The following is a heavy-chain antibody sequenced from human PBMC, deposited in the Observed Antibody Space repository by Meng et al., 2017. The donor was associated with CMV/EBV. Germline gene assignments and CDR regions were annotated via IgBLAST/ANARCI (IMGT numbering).Heavy chain of an antibody. J-gene: IGHJ4*02. V-gene: IGHV4-30-4*08. Sequence: GLCNPSQTXSSPCTCVGGXXRSCDYYLSWIRQPPGKGLEWIGYIYYSGSTYYNPSLKSRVTISVDTSKNQFSLKLSSVTDADTAVYYCARDNRRGGVDYWGQGTLVTVSS. D-gene: IGHD3-3*01. CDR1: GGXXRSCDYY. CDR3: ARDNRRGGVDY. CDR2: IYYSGST.